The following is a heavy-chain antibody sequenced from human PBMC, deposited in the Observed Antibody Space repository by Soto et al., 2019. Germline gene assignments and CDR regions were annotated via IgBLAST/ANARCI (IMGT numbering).Heavy chain of an antibody. D-gene: IGHD3-10*01. J-gene: IGHJ3*02. CDR1: RFTFSNHA. CDR2: ISGSAGGT. V-gene: IGHV3-23*01. Sequence: WGSLRLSCSPSRFTFSNHAMSWGRQAQGKGLAWVSCISGSAGGTYYAYSVKGRFIISRDNSRNTLHLQMSSLRAEDTAIYYCAKSRGSGTYFNPSDALDIWGQGTVVTVSS. CDR3: AKSRGSGTYFNPSDALDI.